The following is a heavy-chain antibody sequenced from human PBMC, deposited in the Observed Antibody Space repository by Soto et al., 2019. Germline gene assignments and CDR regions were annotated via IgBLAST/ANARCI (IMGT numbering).Heavy chain of an antibody. Sequence: GASVEVSWKASGYTFSSYGISWGRKAPGQGLEWVGWISAYNGNTNYAQKLQGRVTMTTDTSTSTAYMELRSLRSEDTAVYYCASIMITFGGVIERNWFDPWGQGTLVTVSS. V-gene: IGHV1-18*04. CDR2: ISAYNGNT. CDR1: GYTFSSYG. CDR3: ASIMITFGGVIERNWFDP. D-gene: IGHD3-16*02. J-gene: IGHJ5*02.